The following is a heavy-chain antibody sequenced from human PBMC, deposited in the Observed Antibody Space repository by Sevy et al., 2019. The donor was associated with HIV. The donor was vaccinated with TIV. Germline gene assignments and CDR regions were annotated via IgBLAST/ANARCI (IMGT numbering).Heavy chain of an antibody. D-gene: IGHD3-22*01. V-gene: IGHV3-23*01. Sequence: GESLKISCAASGFTFSSYAMSWVRQAPGKGLEWVSAISGSGGSTYYADSVKGRFTISRDNSKNTLYLQMNSLRAEDTAVYYCAKILYYYDSSGYYTEYWGQGTLVTVSS. CDR2: ISGSGGST. J-gene: IGHJ4*02. CDR1: GFTFSSYA. CDR3: AKILYYYDSSGYYTEY.